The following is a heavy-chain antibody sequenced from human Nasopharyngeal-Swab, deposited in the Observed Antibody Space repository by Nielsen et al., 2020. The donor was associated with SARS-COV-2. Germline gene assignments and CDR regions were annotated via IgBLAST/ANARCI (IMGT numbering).Heavy chain of an antibody. CDR1: GFTFSSYG. CDR3: AKGLEMATADY. CDR2: ISYDGSNK. D-gene: IGHD5-24*01. V-gene: IGHV3-30*18. J-gene: IGHJ4*02. Sequence: GESLKISCAASGFTFSSYGMHWVRQAPSKGLEWVAVISYDGSNKYYADSVKGRFTISRDNSKNTLYLQMNSLRAEDTAVYYCAKGLEMATADYWGQGTLVTVSS.